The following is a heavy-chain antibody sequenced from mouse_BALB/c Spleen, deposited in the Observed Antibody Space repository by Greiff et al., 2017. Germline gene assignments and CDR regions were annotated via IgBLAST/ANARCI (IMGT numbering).Heavy chain of an antibody. V-gene: IGHV7-3*02. CDR3: ARDTVVRYFDY. J-gene: IGHJ2*01. CDR1: GFTFTDYY. CDR2: IRNKANGYTT. D-gene: IGHD1-1*01. Sequence: EVQVVESGGGLVQPGGSLRLSCATSGFTFTDYYMSWVRQPPGKALEWLGFIRNKANGYTTEYSASVKGRFTISRDNSQSILYLQMNTLRAEDSATYYCARDTVVRYFDYWGQGTTLTVSS.